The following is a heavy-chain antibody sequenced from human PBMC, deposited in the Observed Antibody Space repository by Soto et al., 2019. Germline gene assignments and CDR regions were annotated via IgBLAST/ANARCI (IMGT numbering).Heavy chain of an antibody. Sequence: QVQLVQSGAEVKKPGSSVKVSCKASGGTFSSYTISWVRQAPGQGLEWMGRIIPILGIANYAQKFQGRVTITADKSTSTAYMELSSLRSEDTAVYYCARGRNYYDSSDHLRHEWGNDYWGQGTLVTVSS. J-gene: IGHJ4*02. CDR1: GGTFSSYT. CDR3: ARGRNYYDSSDHLRHEWGNDY. V-gene: IGHV1-69*02. D-gene: IGHD3-22*01. CDR2: IIPILGIA.